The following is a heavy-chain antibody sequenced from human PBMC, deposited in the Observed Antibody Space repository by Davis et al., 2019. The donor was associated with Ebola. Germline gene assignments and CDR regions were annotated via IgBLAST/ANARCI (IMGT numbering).Heavy chain of an antibody. J-gene: IGHJ3*02. CDR3: TGLDI. CDR1: GFTFSSYS. Sequence: GESLKISCAASGFTFSSYSMNWVRQAPGKGLEWVGFIRSKAYGGTTEYAASVKGRFTISRDDSKSIAYLQMNSLKTEDTAVYYCTGLDIWGQGTMVTVSS. V-gene: IGHV3-49*04. CDR2: IRSKAYGGTT.